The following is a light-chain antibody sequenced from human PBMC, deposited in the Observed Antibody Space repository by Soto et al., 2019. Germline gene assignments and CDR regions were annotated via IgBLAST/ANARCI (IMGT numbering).Light chain of an antibody. V-gene: IGKV3-20*01. CDR2: SAS. CDR3: QQYGDSRWT. J-gene: IGKJ1*01. CDR1: QSVGSD. Sequence: EIVLTQSPATLSLSPGERATLSCRASQSVGSDLAWYQQKPGQAPRLVIYSASHRATGIPDRFSGSESGTDFTLTISRLEPEDFAAYYCQQYGDSRWTFGQGTKVDIK.